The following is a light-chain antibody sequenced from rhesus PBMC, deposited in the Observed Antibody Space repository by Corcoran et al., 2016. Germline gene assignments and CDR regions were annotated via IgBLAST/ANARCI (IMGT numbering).Light chain of an antibody. CDR1: QSISSW. Sequence: DIQMTQSPSSLSAPVGDTATITCRASQSISSWLDWYQQKPGKAPQLLSYRASSLQRGVPSRFSGSGSGTDFTLPISCLQPEDFATYSCLQYSSSPLTFGGGTKVEIK. CDR3: LQYSSSPLT. V-gene: IGKV1-22*01. J-gene: IGKJ4*01. CDR2: RAS.